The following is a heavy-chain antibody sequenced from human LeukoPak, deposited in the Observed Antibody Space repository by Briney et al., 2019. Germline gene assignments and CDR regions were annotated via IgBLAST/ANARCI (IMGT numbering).Heavy chain of an antibody. J-gene: IGHJ6*04. Sequence: PSETLSLTCAVYGGSFSGYYWSWIRQPPGKGLEWIGEINHSGSTNYNPSLKSRVTISVDTSKNQFSLKLSSVTAADTAVYYCARDRRGGSYFLWGKGTTVTVSS. CDR3: ARDRRGGSYFL. CDR1: GGSFSGYY. V-gene: IGHV4-34*01. D-gene: IGHD1-26*01. CDR2: INHSGST.